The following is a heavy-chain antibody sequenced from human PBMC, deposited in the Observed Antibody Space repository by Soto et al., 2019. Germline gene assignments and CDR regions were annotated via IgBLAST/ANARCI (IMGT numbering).Heavy chain of an antibody. CDR1: GGSFSGYY. Sequence: SETLSLTCAVYGGSFSGYYWSWIRQPPGKGLEWIGEINHGGSTNYNPSLKSRVTISVDTSKNQFSLKLSSVTAADTAVYYCARADCSSTSCQVGGLDYWGQGTLVPVSS. J-gene: IGHJ4*02. CDR3: ARADCSSTSCQVGGLDY. CDR2: INHGGST. V-gene: IGHV4-34*01. D-gene: IGHD2-2*01.